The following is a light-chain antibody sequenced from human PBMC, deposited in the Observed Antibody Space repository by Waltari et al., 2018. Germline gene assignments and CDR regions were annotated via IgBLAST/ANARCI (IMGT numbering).Light chain of an antibody. J-gene: IGLJ2*01. Sequence: QSALTQPRSVSGSPGQSVTISCTGTSSDVGGYHYVSWYQQHPGEGPKLLIYEVNKRPSGVPDRFSGSKSGNTASLTISGLRTEDEADYYCFLYAGGPRIFGGGTKLTVL. V-gene: IGLV2-11*01. CDR3: FLYAGGPRI. CDR2: EVN. CDR1: SSDVGGYHY.